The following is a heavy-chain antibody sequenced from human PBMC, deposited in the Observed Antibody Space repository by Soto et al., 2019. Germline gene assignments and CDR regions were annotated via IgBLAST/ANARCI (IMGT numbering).Heavy chain of an antibody. CDR3: ARDLAAADSSYYYYYMDV. Sequence: PSETLSLTCTVSGGSISSYYGSWIRLRPAKGLEWIGYIYTSGSTTHDPSLNRRVTLSVDTSKNQSSLRLSSVTAADTAVYYCARDLAAADSSYYYYYMDVWGKGTTVTVSS. CDR2: IYTSGST. D-gene: IGHD6-13*01. CDR1: GGSISSYY. J-gene: IGHJ6*03. V-gene: IGHV4-59*01.